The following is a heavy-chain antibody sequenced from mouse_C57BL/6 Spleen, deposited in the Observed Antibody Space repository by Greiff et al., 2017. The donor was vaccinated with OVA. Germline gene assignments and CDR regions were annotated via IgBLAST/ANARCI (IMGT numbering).Heavy chain of an antibody. CDR2: ILPGSGST. J-gene: IGHJ3*01. D-gene: IGHD1-1*01. CDR3: ARWGTTVGAFAY. V-gene: IGHV1-9*01. Sequence: QVQLQQSGAELMKPGASVKLSCKATGYTFTGSWIEWVKQRPGHGLEWIGEILPGSGSTNYNEKFKGKATFTADTSSNTAYMQLNSLTTEDSAIDYCARWGTTVGAFAYWGQGTLVTVSA. CDR1: GYTFTGSW.